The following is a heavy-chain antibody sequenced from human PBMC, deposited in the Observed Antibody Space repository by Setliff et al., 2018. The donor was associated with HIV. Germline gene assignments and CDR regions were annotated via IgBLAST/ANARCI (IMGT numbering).Heavy chain of an antibody. CDR1: GDSVNDRSYY. Sequence: SETLSLTCTVSGDSVNDRSYYCSWIRRLPGKGLEWIAYMSYSGGANYNPSLKSRVTISVDTSKNQFSLKLSSVTAADTAVYYCARTSASALWIAADNYFDYWGQGTLVTVSS. CDR3: ARTSASALWIAADNYFDY. D-gene: IGHD6-13*01. J-gene: IGHJ4*02. CDR2: MSYSGGA. V-gene: IGHV4-61*01.